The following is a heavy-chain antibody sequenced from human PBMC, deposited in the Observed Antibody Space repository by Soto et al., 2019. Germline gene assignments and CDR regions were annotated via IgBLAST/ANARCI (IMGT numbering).Heavy chain of an antibody. CDR3: ATGGGYDEDFDY. V-gene: IGHV4-30-2*01. Sequence: PSETLSLTCAVSGGSISSGGYSWNWIRQPPGKGLEWIGYIYHSGSTYYNPSLKSRVTISVDRSKNQFSLKLSSVTAADTAVYYCATGGGYDEDFDYWGQGTLVTVSS. CDR1: GGSISSGGYS. CDR2: IYHSGST. J-gene: IGHJ4*02. D-gene: IGHD5-12*01.